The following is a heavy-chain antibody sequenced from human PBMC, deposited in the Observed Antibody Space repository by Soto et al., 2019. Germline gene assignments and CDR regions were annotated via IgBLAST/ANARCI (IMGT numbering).Heavy chain of an antibody. Sequence: EVQLVESGGDLVQPGGSLRISCAASGFTFSKYWIHWVRQAPGKGLEWVSRISSDGSTTTYADSVKGRFTISRDNAKNTLHLQMNSLRVEDTAVYYCARGNSYAGDYWGRGTLVTVSS. CDR3: ARGNSYAGDY. CDR2: ISSDGSTT. V-gene: IGHV3-74*01. CDR1: GFTFSKYW. J-gene: IGHJ4*02. D-gene: IGHD5-18*01.